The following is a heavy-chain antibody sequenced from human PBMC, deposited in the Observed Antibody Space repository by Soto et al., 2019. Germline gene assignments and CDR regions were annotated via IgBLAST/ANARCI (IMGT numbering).Heavy chain of an antibody. Sequence: QVQLVQSGAELKKPGSSVKVSCKASGVTFSGYPINWVRQAPGEGLEWMGRIIPVFGTTNDAQRFEGRVTFTADESTNTAYMEFRGLLSEDTAVYYCARDGGFGELKYWGPGTLVTVSS. D-gene: IGHD3-10*01. CDR3: ARDGGFGELKY. J-gene: IGHJ4*02. V-gene: IGHV1-69*18. CDR2: IIPVFGTT. CDR1: GVTFSGYP.